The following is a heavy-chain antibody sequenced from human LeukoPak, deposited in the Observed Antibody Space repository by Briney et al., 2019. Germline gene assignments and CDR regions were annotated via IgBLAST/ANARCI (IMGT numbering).Heavy chain of an antibody. Sequence: GRSLRLSCAASGFIFSGYGMHWVRQAPGKGLEGVAVISYDGTNKYYADSVKGRFTISRDTSKNTFYLQMNSLRAEDTAVYYCAKSYSYDNSGVLGYWGQGTLVTVSS. V-gene: IGHV3-30*18. CDR2: ISYDGTNK. CDR3: AKSYSYDNSGVLGY. D-gene: IGHD3-22*01. J-gene: IGHJ4*02. CDR1: GFIFSGYG.